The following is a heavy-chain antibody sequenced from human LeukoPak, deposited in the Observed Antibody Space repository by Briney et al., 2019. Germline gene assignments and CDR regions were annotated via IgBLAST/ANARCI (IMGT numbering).Heavy chain of an antibody. D-gene: IGHD6-13*01. V-gene: IGHV1-8*01. CDR2: MNPNSGNT. CDR1: GYTFTSCD. CDR3: ARGPPSLLIAAAGTGRGENFDY. Sequence: ASVKVSCKASGYTFTSCDINWVRQATGQGLEWMGWMNPNSGNTGYAQKFQGRVTMTRNTSISTAYMELSSLRSEDTAVYYCARGPPSLLIAAAGTGRGENFDYWGQGTLVTVSS. J-gene: IGHJ4*02.